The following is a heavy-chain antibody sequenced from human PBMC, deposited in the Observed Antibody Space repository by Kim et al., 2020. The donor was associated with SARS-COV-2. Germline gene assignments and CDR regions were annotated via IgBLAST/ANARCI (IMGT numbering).Heavy chain of an antibody. D-gene: IGHD4-17*01. Sequence: SETLSLTCTVSGGSISSYYWSWIRQPPGKGLEWIGYIYYSGTTNYNPSLKSRVTISVDTSKNQFSLKLSSVTAADTAVYSCARGEIQRPDYEGWFDPWGQGTLVTVSS. CDR3: ARGEIQRPDYEGWFDP. V-gene: IGHV4-59*01. CDR1: GGSISSYY. J-gene: IGHJ5*02. CDR2: IYYSGTT.